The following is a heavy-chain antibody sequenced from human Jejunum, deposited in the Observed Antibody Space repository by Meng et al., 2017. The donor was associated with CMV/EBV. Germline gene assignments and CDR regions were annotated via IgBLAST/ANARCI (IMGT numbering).Heavy chain of an antibody. CDR3: ARVIVVVPAANPFDP. CDR1: GSISSSSYC. CDR2: MYYSGNT. J-gene: IGHJ5*02. Sequence: GSISSSSYCWGWIRQPPGKGLEWIGTMYYSGNTYYNPSLKSRVTISVDTSKNQFSLKLSSVTAADTAVYYCARVIVVVPAANPFDPWGQGTQVTVSS. D-gene: IGHD2-2*01. V-gene: IGHV4-39*07.